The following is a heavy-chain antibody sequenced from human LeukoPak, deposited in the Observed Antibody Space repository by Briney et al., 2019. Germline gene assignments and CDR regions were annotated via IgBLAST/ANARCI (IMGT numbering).Heavy chain of an antibody. CDR3: VRDRGSGWYYFDY. V-gene: IGHV3-74*01. Sequence: PGGSLRLSCAASGFTFSSYWMHSVRQAPGKGLVWVSRINSDPSSTTYADSVKGRFTISRDNAKNTLYLQMNSLRAEDTAVYYCVRDRGSGWYYFDYWGHGKLFTVSS. J-gene: IGHJ4*01. CDR1: GFTFSSYW. CDR2: INSDPSST. D-gene: IGHD6-19*01.